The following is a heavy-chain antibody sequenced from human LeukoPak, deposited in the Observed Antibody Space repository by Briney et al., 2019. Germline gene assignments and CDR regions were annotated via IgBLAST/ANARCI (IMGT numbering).Heavy chain of an antibody. CDR1: GYSFNIYW. CDR2: IYPGDSDT. D-gene: IGHD5-24*01. J-gene: IGHJ4*02. CDR3: ARRGYGDGRDY. V-gene: IGHV5-51*01. Sequence: GESLKISFKGSGYSFNIYWIGWVRQMPGKGLEWMGIIYPGDSDTRYSPSFQGQVTISADKSISTAYLQWSSLKASDTAIYYCARRGYGDGRDYWDQGTLVTVSS.